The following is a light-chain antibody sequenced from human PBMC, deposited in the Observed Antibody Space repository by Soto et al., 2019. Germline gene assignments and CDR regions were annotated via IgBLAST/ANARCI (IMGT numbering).Light chain of an antibody. V-gene: IGKV3-11*01. Sequence: IVLTQSPATLSLWPGETAVLSCRASQTVNTYLSWYQQRPGQAPRLLIYDPSKRVPGIPAMFSGSGSGTAFTLAISSLEPEDFALYYCQQRGTSITFGQGTRLEIE. CDR3: QQRGTSIT. CDR1: QTVNTY. CDR2: DPS. J-gene: IGKJ5*01.